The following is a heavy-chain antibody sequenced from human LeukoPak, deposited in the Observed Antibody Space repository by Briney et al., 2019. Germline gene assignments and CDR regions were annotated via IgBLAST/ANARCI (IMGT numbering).Heavy chain of an antibody. CDR3: ASEWHKINRHYFDY. Sequence: QPSETLSLTCTVSGGSISSSSYYWGWIRQPPGKGLEWIGSIYYSGSTYYNPSLKSRVTISVDTSKNQFSLKLSSVTAADTAVYYRASEWHKINRHYFDYWGQGTLVTVSS. CDR2: IYYSGST. D-gene: IGHD3-3*01. J-gene: IGHJ4*02. CDR1: GGSISSSSYY. V-gene: IGHV4-39*01.